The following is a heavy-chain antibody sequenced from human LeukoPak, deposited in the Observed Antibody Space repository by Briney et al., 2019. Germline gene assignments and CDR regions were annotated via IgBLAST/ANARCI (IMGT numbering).Heavy chain of an antibody. CDR1: GFTFSDHY. J-gene: IGHJ3*02. D-gene: IGHD1-26*01. CDR3: ARGTVGPSDAFDI. Sequence: GGSLRLSCAAPGFTFSDHYMDWVRQAPGKGLEWVGRTRNKANSYTTEYAASVKGRFTISRDDSENSLYLQMNSLKTEDTAVYYCARGTVGPSDAFDIWGQGTMATVSS. CDR2: TRNKANSYTT. V-gene: IGHV3-72*01.